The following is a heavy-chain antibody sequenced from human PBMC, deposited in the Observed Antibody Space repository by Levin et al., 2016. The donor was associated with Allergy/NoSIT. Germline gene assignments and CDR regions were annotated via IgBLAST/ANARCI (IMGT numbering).Heavy chain of an antibody. CDR1: GGSISSGGYY. D-gene: IGHD3-22*01. V-gene: IGHV4-31*03. J-gene: IGHJ6*02. Sequence: SETLSLTCTVSGGSISSGGYYWSWIRQHPGKGLEWIGYIYYSGSTHYNPSLKSRVTISLDTSKKHFSLKLSSVTAADTAVYYCARDNYYDSSGYYNDYYGLDVWGQGTTVTVSS. CDR3: ARDNYYDSSGYYNDYYGLDV. CDR2: IYYSGST.